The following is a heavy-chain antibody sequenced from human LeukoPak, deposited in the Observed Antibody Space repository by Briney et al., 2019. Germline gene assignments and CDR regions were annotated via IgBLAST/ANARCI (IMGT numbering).Heavy chain of an antibody. CDR3: AREWGNSGFDY. CDR2: ISYDGNDK. D-gene: IGHD6-25*01. V-gene: IGHV3-30-3*01. CDR1: GFIFSSYA. Sequence: GGSLRLSCSVSGFIFSSYAMHWVRQAPGKGLEWVAVISYDGNDKYYADSVKGRFTISRDSSENTLFLQMSSLRIEDTAVYYCAREWGNSGFDYWGQGTLVTVSS. J-gene: IGHJ4*02.